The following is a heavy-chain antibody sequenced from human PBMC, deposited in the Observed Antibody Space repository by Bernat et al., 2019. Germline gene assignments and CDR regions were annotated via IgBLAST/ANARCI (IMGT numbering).Heavy chain of an antibody. CDR2: IYYSGST. Sequence: QVQLQESGPGLVKPSETLSLTCTVSGGSISSYYWSWIRQPPGKGLEWIGYIYYSGSTNYNPSLKSRVTISVDTSKNQFSLKLSSVTAADTAVYYFATGHPVDYWGQGTLVTDSS. CDR3: ATGHPVDY. D-gene: IGHD4-17*01. J-gene: IGHJ4*02. CDR1: GGSISSYY. V-gene: IGHV4-59*01.